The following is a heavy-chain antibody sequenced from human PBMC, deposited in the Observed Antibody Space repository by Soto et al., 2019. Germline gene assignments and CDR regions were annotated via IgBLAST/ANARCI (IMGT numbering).Heavy chain of an antibody. CDR1: GYSFTTYY. D-gene: IGHD3-22*01. Sequence: ASVKVSCKASGYSFTTYYIHWVRQAPGQGLEWMGIIDPSSGSAGYAQKFQVSVTMTRDTPTSTFYMELSSLRSEDTAVYYCARPIQYYFDTSAQSAWFDPWGQGTLVTAPQ. V-gene: IGHV1-46*01. CDR2: IDPSSGSA. CDR3: ARPIQYYFDTSAQSAWFDP. J-gene: IGHJ5*02.